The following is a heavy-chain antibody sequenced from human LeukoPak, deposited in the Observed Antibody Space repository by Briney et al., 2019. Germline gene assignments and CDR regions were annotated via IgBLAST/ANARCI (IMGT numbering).Heavy chain of an antibody. V-gene: IGHV1-46*01. J-gene: IGHJ5*02. Sequence: ASVKVSCKASGYTFTSYYMHWVRQAPGQGLEWMGIINPSGGSTSYAQKFQGRVTMTRDTSTSTVYMELSSLRSEDTAVYYCARDRRPSRYQLLQQQLVSPNTNWFDPWGQGTLVTVSS. D-gene: IGHD6-13*01. CDR2: INPSGGST. CDR1: GYTFTSYY. CDR3: ARDRRPSRYQLLQQQLVSPNTNWFDP.